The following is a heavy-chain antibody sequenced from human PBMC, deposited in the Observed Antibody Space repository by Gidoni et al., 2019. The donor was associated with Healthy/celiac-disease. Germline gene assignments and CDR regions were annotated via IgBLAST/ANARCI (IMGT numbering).Heavy chain of an antibody. CDR2: ISAYNGNT. Sequence: QVQLVQSGAEVKKPGASVKVSCKASGYTFPSYGSRWVRQAPGQGLAGMGWISAYNGNTNYAQKLQGRVTMTTDTSRSTAYMELRSLRSDDTAVDYCARDDSRGDYTVFDYWGQGTLVTVSS. CDR1: GYTFPSYG. D-gene: IGHD3-22*01. CDR3: ARDDSRGDYTVFDY. V-gene: IGHV1-18*01. J-gene: IGHJ4*02.